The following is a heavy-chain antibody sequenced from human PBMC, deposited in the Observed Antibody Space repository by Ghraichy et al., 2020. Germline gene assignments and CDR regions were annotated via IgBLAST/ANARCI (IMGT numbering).Heavy chain of an antibody. V-gene: IGHV3-21*01. CDR3: AREGPWNYYYGMDV. Sequence: GGSLRLSCAASGFTFSSYSMNWVRQAPGKGPEWVSSISSSSSYIYYADSVKGRFTISRDNAKNSLYLQMNSLRAEDTAVYYCAREGPWNYYYGMDVWGQGTTVTVSS. CDR1: GFTFSSYS. CDR2: ISSSSSYI. J-gene: IGHJ6*02. D-gene: IGHD3-3*01.